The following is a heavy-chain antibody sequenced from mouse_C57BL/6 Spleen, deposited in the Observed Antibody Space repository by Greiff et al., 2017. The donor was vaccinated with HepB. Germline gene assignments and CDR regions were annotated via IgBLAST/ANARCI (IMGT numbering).Heavy chain of an antibody. V-gene: IGHV7-1*01. J-gene: IGHJ4*01. CDR3: ARGPYAMDY. CDR1: GFTFSDFY. Sequence: EVQLVESGGGLVQSGRSLRLSCATSGFTFSDFYMEWVRQAPGKGLEWIAASRNKANDYTTEYSASVKGRFIVSRDTSQSILYLQMNALRAEDTAIYYCARGPYAMDYWGQGTSVTVSS. CDR2: SRNKANDYTT.